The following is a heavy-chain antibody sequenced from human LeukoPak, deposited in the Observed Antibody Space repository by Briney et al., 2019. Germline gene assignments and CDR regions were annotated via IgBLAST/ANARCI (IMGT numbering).Heavy chain of an antibody. V-gene: IGHV1-8*01. Sequence: ASVKVSCKASGYTFTSYDINWVRQAPGQGLEWMGWMNPNSGNTGYAQKFQGRVTMTRNTSISTAYMELSSLRSEDTAVYYCARGFRGSSWYVGWFDPWGQGTLVTVSS. D-gene: IGHD6-13*01. CDR2: MNPNSGNT. J-gene: IGHJ5*02. CDR1: GYTFTSYD. CDR3: ARGFRGSSWYVGWFDP.